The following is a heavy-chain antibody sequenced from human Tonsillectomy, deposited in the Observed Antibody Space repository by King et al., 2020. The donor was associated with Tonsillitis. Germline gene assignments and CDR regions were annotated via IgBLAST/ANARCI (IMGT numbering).Heavy chain of an antibody. V-gene: IGHV3-9*01. CDR3: TKLGSDFGVAPFDY. Sequence: QLVQSGGGLVQPGRSLRLSCAASGFSFDDYAMHWVRQAPGKGLEWVSGISWNSGSISYADSVKGRFTISRDNAKNSLYLQMNSLRAEDTALYYCTKLGSDFGVAPFDYWGQGTLVTVSS. D-gene: IGHD3-3*01. CDR1: GFSFDDYA. J-gene: IGHJ4*02. CDR2: ISWNSGSI.